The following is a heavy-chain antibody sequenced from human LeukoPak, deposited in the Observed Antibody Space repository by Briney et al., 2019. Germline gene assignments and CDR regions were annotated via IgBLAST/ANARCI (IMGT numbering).Heavy chain of an antibody. CDR3: ANLHYYDSSGYVSLDY. Sequence: QSGGSLRPSCAASGFTVSSNYMSWVRQAPGKGLEWLSVIYSGGSTYYADSVKGRSTISRDNSKNTLYLQMNSLRAEDTAVYYCANLHYYDSSGYVSLDYWGQGTLVTVSS. CDR1: GFTVSSNY. CDR2: IYSGGST. D-gene: IGHD3-22*01. J-gene: IGHJ4*02. V-gene: IGHV3-53*05.